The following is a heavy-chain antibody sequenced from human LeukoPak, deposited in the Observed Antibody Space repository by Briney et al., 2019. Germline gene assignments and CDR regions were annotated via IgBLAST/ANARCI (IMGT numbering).Heavy chain of an antibody. CDR3: ASRSSVIREDY. V-gene: IGHV1-69*02. Sequence: SVKVSCKASGGTFSSYTISWVRQAPGQGLEWMGRIIPILGVANYAQKFQGRVTITADKSTSTAYMELSSLRSEDTAVYYCASRSSVIREDYWGQGTLVTVSS. J-gene: IGHJ4*02. D-gene: IGHD4-11*01. CDR1: GGTFSSYT. CDR2: IIPILGVA.